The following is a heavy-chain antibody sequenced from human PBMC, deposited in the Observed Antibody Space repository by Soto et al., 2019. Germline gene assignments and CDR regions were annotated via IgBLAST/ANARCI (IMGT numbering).Heavy chain of an antibody. CDR1: GFTFSDYD. CDR3: ATKRSFHVEN. J-gene: IGHJ4*02. V-gene: IGHV3-30*03. D-gene: IGHD1-1*01. CDR2: LSYDGSTN. Sequence: QVQLVESGGGVVQPGRSLRLSCAASGFTFSDYDMHWVRQAPGKGLEWVAILSYDGSTNHYADSLKGRFTISRDNSKNTLFLQMNSLRAEDTAVYYCATKRSFHVENWGQGTLVTVSS.